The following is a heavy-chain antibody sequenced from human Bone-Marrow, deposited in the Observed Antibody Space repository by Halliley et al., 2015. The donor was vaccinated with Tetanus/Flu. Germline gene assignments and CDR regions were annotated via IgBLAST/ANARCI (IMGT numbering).Heavy chain of an antibody. D-gene: IGHD1-26*01. Sequence: QLVQSGGDLIQPGGSLRLSCAASGFTVNNNYLSWVRQAPGKGLEWVSSIYAGGTAYFPDSVKGRFTISRDNSKNTLYLQMNSLGAEDTALYFGRGGARGSGSYNFFDSWGQGTLVTVSS. CDR3: RGGARGSGSYNFFDS. CDR2: IYAGGTA. J-gene: IGHJ4*02. V-gene: IGHV3-53*01. CDR1: GFTVNNNY.